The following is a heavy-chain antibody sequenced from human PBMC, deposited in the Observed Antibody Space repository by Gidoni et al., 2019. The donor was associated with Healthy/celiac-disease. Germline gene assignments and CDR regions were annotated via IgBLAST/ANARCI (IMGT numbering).Heavy chain of an antibody. D-gene: IGHD3-22*01. CDR3: ARHQRDYYDSSGYWFVDY. CDR1: GGSISSSSYY. V-gene: IGHV4-39*01. J-gene: IGHJ4*02. CDR2: IYYSGST. Sequence: QLQLQESGPGLVKPSETLSLPCTVSGGSISSSSYYWGWIRQPPGKGLEWIGSIYYSGSTYYNPSLKSRVTISVDTSKNQFSLKLSSVTAADTAVYYCARHQRDYYDSSGYWFVDYWGQGTLVTVSS.